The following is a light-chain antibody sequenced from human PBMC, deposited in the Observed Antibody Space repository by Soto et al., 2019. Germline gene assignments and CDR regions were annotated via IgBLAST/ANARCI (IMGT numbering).Light chain of an antibody. CDR2: LGS. Sequence: VMTVYPRGRPVTPEEPASISCRSSQSLRHFNGYNYVDWYLQKPGQSPQLLIYLGSKRASGVPDRFSGSGSGTDFTLTVSRVELEAGRVYCSVLPLHTPRSFGQGTKVDI. V-gene: IGKV2-28*01. CDR3: VLPLHTPRS. CDR1: QSLRHFNGYNY. J-gene: IGKJ1*01.